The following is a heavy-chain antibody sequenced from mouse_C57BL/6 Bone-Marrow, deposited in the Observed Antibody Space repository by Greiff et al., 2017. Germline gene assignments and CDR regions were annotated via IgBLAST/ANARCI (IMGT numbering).Heavy chain of an antibody. V-gene: IGHV5-6*01. CDR1: GFTFSSSG. D-gene: IGHD2-1*01. J-gene: IGHJ4*01. Sequence: VQLKESGGDLVKPGGSLKLSCAASGFTFSSSGMSWVRQTPDKRLEWVATISSGGSYTYYPDSVKGRFTISRDNAKNTLYLQMSSLKSEDTAMYYCARHGNYLYFYAMDYWGQGTSVTVSS. CDR2: ISSGGSYT. CDR3: ARHGNYLYFYAMDY.